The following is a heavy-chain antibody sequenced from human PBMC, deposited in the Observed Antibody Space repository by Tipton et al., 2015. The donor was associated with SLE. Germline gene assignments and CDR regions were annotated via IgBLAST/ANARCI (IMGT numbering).Heavy chain of an antibody. J-gene: IGHJ5*02. D-gene: IGHD3-22*01. CDR3: PIYYHDSTGLHWFDP. V-gene: IGHV4-30-4*07. Sequence: TLSLTCVVSGASISTEGYSWSWIRQPPKQGLEWIGWIYHTGSPYYNPSLKSRVTISLDMSKNQFSLRLSSVTAADTAVYYCPIYYHDSTGLHWFDPWGQGTLVTVSS. CDR2: IYHTGSP. CDR1: GASISTEGYS.